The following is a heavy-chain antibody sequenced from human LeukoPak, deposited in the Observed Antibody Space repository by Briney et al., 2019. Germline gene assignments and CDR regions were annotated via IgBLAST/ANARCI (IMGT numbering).Heavy chain of an antibody. V-gene: IGHV4-4*07. CDR3: ARRKDAFDI. CDR2: IYTSGST. CDR1: GVSISSYY. J-gene: IGHJ3*02. Sequence: SETLSLTCTVSGVSISSYYWSWIRQPAGKGLEWIGRIYTSGSTNYNPSLKSRVTISVDKYKNQFPLKLSSVTAADTAVYYCARRKDAFDIWGQGTMVTVSS.